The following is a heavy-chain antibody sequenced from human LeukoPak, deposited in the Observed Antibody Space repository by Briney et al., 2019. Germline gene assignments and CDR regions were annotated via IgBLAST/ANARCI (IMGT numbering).Heavy chain of an antibody. CDR3: AKAPVTTCRGAFCYPFDY. CDR1: GFIFSSYE. J-gene: IGHJ4*02. V-gene: IGHV3-48*03. CDR2: ISSSGSTI. D-gene: IGHD2-15*01. Sequence: GGSLRLSCAASGFIFSSYEMNWVRQAPGKGLEWVSYISSSGSTIYYADSVKGRFTISRDSSKNTLFLQMNRLRPEDAAVYYCAKAPVTTCRGAFCYPFDYWGLGTLVTVSS.